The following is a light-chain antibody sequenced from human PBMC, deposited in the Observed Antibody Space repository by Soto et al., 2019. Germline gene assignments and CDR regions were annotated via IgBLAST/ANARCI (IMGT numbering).Light chain of an antibody. CDR1: QSVSSN. V-gene: IGKV3-15*01. CDR2: GAS. J-gene: IGKJ1*01. Sequence: EIVMTQSPAPLSVSPGERATLSCRASQSVSSNLARYQQKPGQAPRLLIYGASTRATGIPARFSGSGSGTEFTLTISSLQSEDFAVYYCQQYYNGWTFGQGTKVEIK. CDR3: QQYYNGWT.